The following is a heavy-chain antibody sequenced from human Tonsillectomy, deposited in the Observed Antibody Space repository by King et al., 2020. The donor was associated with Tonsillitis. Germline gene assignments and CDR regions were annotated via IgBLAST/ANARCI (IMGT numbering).Heavy chain of an antibody. CDR3: ARLGPIRYCSSTSCYRERVGDY. V-gene: IGHV3-7*01. Sequence: VQLVESGGGLVQPGGSLRLSCAASGFTFSSYWMSWVRQAPGKGLEWVANIKQDGSEKYYVDSVKGRFTISRDNAKNSLYLQMNSLRAEDTAVYYCARLGPIRYCSSTSCYRERVGDYWGQGTLVTVSS. CDR1: GFTFSSYW. J-gene: IGHJ4*02. D-gene: IGHD2-2*02. CDR2: IKQDGSEK.